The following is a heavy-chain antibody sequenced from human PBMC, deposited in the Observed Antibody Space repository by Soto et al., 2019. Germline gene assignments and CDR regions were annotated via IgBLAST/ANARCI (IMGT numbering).Heavy chain of an antibody. CDR2: INFGNGNT. D-gene: IGHD3-16*01. CDR3: ARLRDYDHGFDS. V-gene: IGHV1-3*01. Sequence: GASVQGSFDTPGHTFAGYNIHLVPQTPGQRREWMGCINFGNGNTRYSQKIQGRLTLTRDTSGNPDYLKLNTLTAEDTAVYYCARLRDYDHGFDSWGQGALVTVSS. J-gene: IGHJ4*02. CDR1: GHTFAGYN.